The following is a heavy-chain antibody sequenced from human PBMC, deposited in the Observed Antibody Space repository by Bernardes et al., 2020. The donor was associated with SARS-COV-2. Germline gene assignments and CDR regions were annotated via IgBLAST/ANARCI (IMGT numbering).Heavy chain of an antibody. Sequence: SETLSLTCAVSGGSISSSYWWSWVRQPPGKGLEWIGQIYHSESTNYNPSLKSRVTISVDKSKNQLSLKLTSVTAADTAVYYCARDVRGGTLDYWGQGTPVTVSS. D-gene: IGHD2-15*01. CDR2: IYHSEST. J-gene: IGHJ4*02. V-gene: IGHV4-4*02. CDR3: ARDVRGGTLDY. CDR1: GGSISSSYW.